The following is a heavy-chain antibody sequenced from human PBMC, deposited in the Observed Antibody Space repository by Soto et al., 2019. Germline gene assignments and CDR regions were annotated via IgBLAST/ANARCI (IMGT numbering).Heavy chain of an antibody. CDR3: ARDYRRYYDFRSGYYSAHYYYGMDV. Sequence: SVKVSCKASGGTFSSYAISWVRQAPGQGLEWMGGIIPIFGTANYAQKFQGRVTITADESTSTAYMELSSLRSEDTAVYYCARDYRRYYDFRSGYYSAHYYYGMDVWGQGTTVTVSS. J-gene: IGHJ6*02. CDR2: IIPIFGTA. CDR1: GGTFSSYA. D-gene: IGHD3-3*01. V-gene: IGHV1-69*13.